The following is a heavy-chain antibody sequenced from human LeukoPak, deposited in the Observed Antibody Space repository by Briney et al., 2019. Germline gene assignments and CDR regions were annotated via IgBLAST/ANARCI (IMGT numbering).Heavy chain of an antibody. CDR3: ARGSGALLWFGELSVDNWFDP. D-gene: IGHD3-10*01. V-gene: IGHV3-48*02. CDR2: ISSSSSTI. Sequence: GGSLRLSCAASGFTFSSYEMNWVRQAPGKGLEWVSYISSSSSTIYYADSVKGRFTISRDNAKNSLYLQMNSLRDEDTAVYYCARGSGALLWFGELSVDNWFDPWGQGTLVTVSS. J-gene: IGHJ5*02. CDR1: GFTFSSYE.